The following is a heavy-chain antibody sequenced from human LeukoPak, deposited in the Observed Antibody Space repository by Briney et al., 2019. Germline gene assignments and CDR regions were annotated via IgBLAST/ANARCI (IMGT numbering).Heavy chain of an antibody. V-gene: IGHV4-59*01. D-gene: IGHD2-21*02. CDR1: GGSISSNY. Sequence: SETLSLTCSVSGGSISSNYWSWIRQPPGKGLEWIGYMYYMWTTNYNPSLKSRLTISLDTSKNQFSLNLSSVTAADTAVYYCARVVGDWLAFDIWGQGTMVIVSS. CDR3: ARVVGDWLAFDI. J-gene: IGHJ3*02. CDR2: MYYMWTT.